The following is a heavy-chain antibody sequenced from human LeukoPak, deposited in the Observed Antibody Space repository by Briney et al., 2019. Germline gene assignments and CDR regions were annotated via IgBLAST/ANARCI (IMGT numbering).Heavy chain of an antibody. Sequence: GTSVKVSCKASGFTFTSSAVQWVRQARGQRLEWIGWIVVGSGNTNYAQKFQERVTITRDMSTSTAYMELSSLRSEDTAVYYCSTGRQQLVFDYWGQGTLVTVSS. V-gene: IGHV1-58*01. D-gene: IGHD6-13*01. CDR3: STGRQQLVFDY. J-gene: IGHJ4*02. CDR2: IVVGSGNT. CDR1: GFTFTSSA.